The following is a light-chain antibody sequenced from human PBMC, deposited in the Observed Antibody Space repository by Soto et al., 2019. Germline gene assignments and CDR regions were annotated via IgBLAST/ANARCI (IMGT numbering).Light chain of an antibody. Sequence: SSELTQPPSVSVSPGQTASITCSGAKLGDKYACWYQQKPRQSPVLVIYQDSKRPSAIPERFSGSNSGNTATLTISGTEAMDEDDYYCQAWDSSTAVVFGGGTKLTVL. CDR2: QDS. CDR1: KLGDKY. CDR3: QAWDSSTAVV. V-gene: IGLV3-1*01. J-gene: IGLJ2*01.